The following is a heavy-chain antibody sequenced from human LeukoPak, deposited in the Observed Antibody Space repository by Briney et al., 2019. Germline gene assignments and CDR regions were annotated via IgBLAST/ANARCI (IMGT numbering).Heavy chain of an antibody. V-gene: IGHV3-30*04. Sequence: GGSLRLSCAASGFTFSSYAMHWVRQAPGKGLEWVAVISYDGSNKYYADSVKGRFTISRDNSKNTLYLQMNSLRAEDTAVYYCARTSGRWGAVAGKFDYWGQGTLVTVSS. CDR2: ISYDGSNK. CDR1: GFTFSSYA. J-gene: IGHJ4*02. D-gene: IGHD6-19*01. CDR3: ARTSGRWGAVAGKFDY.